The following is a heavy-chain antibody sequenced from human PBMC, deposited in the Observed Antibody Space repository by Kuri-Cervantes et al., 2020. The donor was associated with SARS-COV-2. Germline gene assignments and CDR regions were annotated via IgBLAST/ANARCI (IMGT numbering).Heavy chain of an antibody. CDR2: ISAYNGNT. CDR3: ATIIWSGLYYYYGMDV. J-gene: IGHJ6*02. D-gene: IGHD3-3*01. Sequence: ASVKVSCKASGYTFTSYGISWVRQAPGQGLEWMGWISAYNGNTNYAQKLQSRVTMTTDTSTSTAYMELRSLRSEDTAVYYCATIIWSGLYYYYGMDVWGQGTTVTVSS. CDR1: GYTFTSYG. V-gene: IGHV1-18*01.